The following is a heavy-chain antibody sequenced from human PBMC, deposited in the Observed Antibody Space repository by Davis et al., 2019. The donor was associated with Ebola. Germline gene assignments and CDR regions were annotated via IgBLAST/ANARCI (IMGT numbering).Heavy chain of an antibody. J-gene: IGHJ4*02. CDR1: GFNLGEYA. Sequence: GESLKISCTASGFNLGEYALTWVRQTPRKGLEWVGFIRNKAYGGTTEYAASVKGRFTISRDDSGNIAYLQMNSLKIEDTAVYYCARESGGGIDYWGQGTLVTVSS. CDR2: IRNKAYGGTT. D-gene: IGHD1-26*01. CDR3: ARESGGGIDY. V-gene: IGHV3-49*04.